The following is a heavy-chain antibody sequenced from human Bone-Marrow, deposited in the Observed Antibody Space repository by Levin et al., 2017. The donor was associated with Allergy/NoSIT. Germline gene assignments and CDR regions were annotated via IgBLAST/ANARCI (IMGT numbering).Heavy chain of an antibody. D-gene: IGHD2-2*01. CDR3: AKAFEYCTSSSCYLGVDS. Sequence: RPGGSLRLSCAASGFTFSSYAMNWVRQVPGRGLEWVSAISGDSVYIYYAGAVKGRFTISRDNSKNTLYLQMNSLRAEDTAIYYCAKAFEYCTSSSCYLGVDSWGQGALVTVSS. CDR2: ISGDSVYI. CDR1: GFTFSSYA. J-gene: IGHJ4*02. V-gene: IGHV3-23*01.